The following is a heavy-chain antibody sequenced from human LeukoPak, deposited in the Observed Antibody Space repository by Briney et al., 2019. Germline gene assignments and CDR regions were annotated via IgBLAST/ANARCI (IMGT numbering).Heavy chain of an antibody. CDR1: GYTFTGYY. D-gene: IGHD3-16*01. Sequence: GASVKVSCKASGYTFTGYYMHWVRQAPGQGLEWMGWINSNSGGTNYAQKFQGRVTMTRDTSISTAYMELSRLRSDDTAVYYCARVRSLPRTLHWFDPWGQGTLVTVSS. CDR3: ARVRSLPRTLHWFDP. CDR2: INSNSGGT. J-gene: IGHJ5*02. V-gene: IGHV1-2*02.